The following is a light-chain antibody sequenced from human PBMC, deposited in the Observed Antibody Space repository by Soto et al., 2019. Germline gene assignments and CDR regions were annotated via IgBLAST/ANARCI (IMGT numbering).Light chain of an antibody. CDR1: QSISSS. CDR3: QQSYSTIT. Sequence: DIQMTQSPSSLSASVGDRVTITCRASQSISSSLNWYQQKPGQAPKLLIYAASSLQSGVPSRFSSSGSGTDFTLTSSSLQPEDFATYYCQQSYSTITFGQGTRPEI. V-gene: IGKV1-39*01. J-gene: IGKJ5*01. CDR2: AAS.